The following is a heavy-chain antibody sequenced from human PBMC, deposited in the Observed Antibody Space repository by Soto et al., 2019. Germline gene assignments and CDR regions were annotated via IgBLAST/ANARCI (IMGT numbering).Heavy chain of an antibody. Sequence: PSAPLSLTCTVSGGSIRSYYWSWIRQPAGKGLEWIGRIYTSGSTNYNPSLKSRVTMSVDTSKNKFSLKLRSVTAADTAVYYCARLTSNSHDYFDYWGQGTLV. D-gene: IGHD4-4*01. CDR3: ARLTSNSHDYFDY. J-gene: IGHJ4*02. CDR2: IYTSGST. V-gene: IGHV4-4*07. CDR1: GGSIRSYY.